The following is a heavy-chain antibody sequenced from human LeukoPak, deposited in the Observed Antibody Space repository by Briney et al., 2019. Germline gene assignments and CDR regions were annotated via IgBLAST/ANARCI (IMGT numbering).Heavy chain of an antibody. CDR2: ISFDGSKT. Sequence: GGSLRLSCAASGFTFSGYGMHWVRQAPGKGLEWVAGISFDGSKTYYADSLKGRFTISRDNSKNTLYLQMNSLRTEDTAVYYCIGVAAPIWFDPWGQGTLVTVSS. CDR3: IGVAAPIWFDP. CDR1: GFTFSGYG. D-gene: IGHD2-15*01. V-gene: IGHV3-30*03. J-gene: IGHJ5*02.